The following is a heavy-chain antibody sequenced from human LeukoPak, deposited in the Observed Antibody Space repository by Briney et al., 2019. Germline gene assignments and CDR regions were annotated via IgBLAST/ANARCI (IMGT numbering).Heavy chain of an antibody. CDR2: AYFRSKWYN. Sequence: SQTLSLTCALSGDSVSSNSATWNWIRQSPSSGLEWLGRAYFRSKWYNDYALSVKCRIAINPDTSMNQYSLQLNSVTPEDTAVYYCAGVVPYYYDSSAYWTFDYWGQGTLVTVSS. CDR1: GDSVSSNSAT. CDR3: AGVVPYYYDSSAYWTFDY. V-gene: IGHV6-1*01. D-gene: IGHD3-22*01. J-gene: IGHJ4*02.